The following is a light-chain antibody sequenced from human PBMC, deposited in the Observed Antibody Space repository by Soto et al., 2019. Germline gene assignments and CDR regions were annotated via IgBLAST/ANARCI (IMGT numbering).Light chain of an antibody. J-gene: IGKJ1*01. CDR3: QQFNHDSWP. V-gene: IGKV1-9*01. CDR1: PGSSTS. CDR2: ASS. Sequence: IELTQSPSSLSASVGDRVTITFRASPGSSTSFAWYQHKPGKPPKLLIYASSTLHSGVPSRFRGSGPGTEVSLTITSLQPEDFATNFCQQFNHDSWPIGQGTKVDIK.